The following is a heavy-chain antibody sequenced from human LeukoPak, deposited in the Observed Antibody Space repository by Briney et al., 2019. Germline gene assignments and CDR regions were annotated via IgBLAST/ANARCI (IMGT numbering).Heavy chain of an antibody. V-gene: IGHV3-21*01. Sequence: GGSLRLSCAASGFTFSSYSMNWVRQAPGKGLEWVSSISSSSSYIYYADSVKGRFTISRDNSKNTLYLQMNSLRAEDTAVYYCAKDGTEGSWFGELLYQGGFDYWGQGTLVTVSS. D-gene: IGHD3-10*01. CDR3: AKDGTEGSWFGELLYQGGFDY. CDR2: ISSSSSYI. CDR1: GFTFSSYS. J-gene: IGHJ4*02.